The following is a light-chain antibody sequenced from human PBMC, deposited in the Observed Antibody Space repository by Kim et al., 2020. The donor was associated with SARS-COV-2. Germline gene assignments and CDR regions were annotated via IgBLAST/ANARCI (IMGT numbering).Light chain of an antibody. J-gene: IGKJ4*01. CDR3: QQLKTFPLT. V-gene: IGKV1-9*01. CDR2: AAS. CDR1: QGISSY. Sequence: GEGVTIIGRASQGISSYLAWYQQKPREAPKLLMYAASTLQSGVPSRFSGSGSGTDFTLTISSLQPEDSATYYCQQLKTFPLTFGGGTKVDIK.